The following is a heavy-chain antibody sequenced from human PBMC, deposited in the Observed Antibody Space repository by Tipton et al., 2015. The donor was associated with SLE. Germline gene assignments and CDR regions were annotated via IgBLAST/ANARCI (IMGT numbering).Heavy chain of an antibody. Sequence: SLRLSCAASGFTFSSYSMNWVRQAPGKGLEWVSSISSSSSYIYYADSVKGRFTISRDNAKNSLYLQMNSLRAEDTAVYYCAKDFSRYFDWVEWGQGTLVTVSS. J-gene: IGHJ4*02. CDR2: ISSSSSYI. CDR3: AKDFSRYFDWVE. V-gene: IGHV3-21*01. CDR1: GFTFSSYS. D-gene: IGHD3-9*01.